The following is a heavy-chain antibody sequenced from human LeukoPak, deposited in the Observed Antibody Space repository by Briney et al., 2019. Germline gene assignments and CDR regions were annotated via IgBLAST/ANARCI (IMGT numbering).Heavy chain of an antibody. CDR3: ARDLAWGAFDY. CDR2: ASPPGGGT. D-gene: IGHD7-27*01. CDR1: GFTFSNHG. V-gene: IGHV3-23*01. Sequence: GGSLRLSCAASGFTFSNHGMNWVRQAPGKGLEWLSGASPPGGGTYYADSVKGRFTISRDDSKNTLSLQMNSLRVEDTAVYYCARDLAWGAFDYWGQGTLVTVSS. J-gene: IGHJ4*02.